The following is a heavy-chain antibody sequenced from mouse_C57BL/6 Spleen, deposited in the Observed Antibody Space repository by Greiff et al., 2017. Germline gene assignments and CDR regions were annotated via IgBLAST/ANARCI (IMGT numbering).Heavy chain of an antibody. CDR3: ARVGLGDYFDY. Sequence: QVQLKESGAELVKPGASVKLSCKASGYTFTSYWMHWVKQRPGQGLEWIGMIHPNSGSTNYNEKFKSKATLTVDKSSSTAYMQLSSLTSEDSAVYYCARVGLGDYFDYWGQGTTLTVSS. D-gene: IGHD2-4*01. J-gene: IGHJ2*01. CDR2: IHPNSGST. V-gene: IGHV1-64*01. CDR1: GYTFTSYW.